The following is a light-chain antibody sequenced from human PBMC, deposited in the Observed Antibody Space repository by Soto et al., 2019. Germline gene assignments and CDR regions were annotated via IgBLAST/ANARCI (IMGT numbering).Light chain of an antibody. Sequence: NFMLTQPHSVSESPGKTVTISCTRSSGSIARNYVQWYQQRPGSAPTTLIYEDNQRPSGAPDRFSGSIDSSSNSASLTISGLKTEDEAAYYCQSYDSSNPVVFGGGTKLTVL. V-gene: IGLV6-57*04. CDR3: QSYDSSNPVV. J-gene: IGLJ2*01. CDR2: EDN. CDR1: SGSIARNY.